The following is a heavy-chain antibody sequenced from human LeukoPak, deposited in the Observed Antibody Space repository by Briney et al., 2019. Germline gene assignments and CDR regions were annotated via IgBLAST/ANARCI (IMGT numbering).Heavy chain of an antibody. D-gene: IGHD6-13*01. J-gene: IGHJ4*02. Sequence: ASVKVSCKASGYTFTSYDINWVRHATGQGLEWMGWMNPNSGNTGYAQKFQGRVTMTRNTSISTAYMELSSLRSEDTAVYYCARVSSSWYASYDYWGQGTLVTVSS. CDR2: MNPNSGNT. CDR3: ARVSSSWYASYDY. V-gene: IGHV1-8*01. CDR1: GYTFTSYD.